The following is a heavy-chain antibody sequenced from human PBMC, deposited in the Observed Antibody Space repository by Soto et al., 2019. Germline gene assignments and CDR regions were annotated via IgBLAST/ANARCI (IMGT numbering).Heavy chain of an antibody. CDR1: GDTFKNSV. J-gene: IGHJ6*02. Sequence: QVQLVQSGVEVKKPGSSVRVSCKASGDTFKNSVISWVRQAPGQGLEWMGGTIPLFGTTDYAQKFQGRLTITTDESTTTAYMEVSRLTSEDTAVYYCVAELDFGTLSVVWGQGTTVIVSS. CDR3: VAELDFGTLSVV. V-gene: IGHV1-69*01. CDR2: TIPLFGTT. D-gene: IGHD1-1*01.